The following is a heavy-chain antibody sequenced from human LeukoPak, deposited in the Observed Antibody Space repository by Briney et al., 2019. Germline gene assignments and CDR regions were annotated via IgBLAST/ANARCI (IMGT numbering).Heavy chain of an antibody. CDR1: GYTFTGYY. CDR3: ATGDDYGDPLGY. D-gene: IGHD4-17*01. Sequence: ASVKVSCKASGYTFTGYYMHWVRQAPGQGLEWMGWINPNSGGTNYAQKFQGSVTMTRDTSISTAYMELSRLRSDDTAVYYCATGDDYGDPLGYWGQGTLVTVSS. CDR2: INPNSGGT. J-gene: IGHJ4*02. V-gene: IGHV1-2*02.